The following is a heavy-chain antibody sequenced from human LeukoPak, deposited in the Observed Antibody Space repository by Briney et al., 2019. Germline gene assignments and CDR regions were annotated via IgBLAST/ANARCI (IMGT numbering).Heavy chain of an antibody. CDR3: AGVHAVDKEWFDP. J-gene: IGHJ5*02. CDR2: LCDSGRT. D-gene: IGHD5-12*01. CDR1: GGSLSRHC. Sequence: PSETLSLTCDFSGGSLSRHCWSWIRQSPGKGLEWIGCLCDSGRTDYNPSLKSRVTMSVDTSRTRFSLRLTSVSAADTAVYYCAGVHAVDKEWFDPWGQGTLVTVSS. V-gene: IGHV4-59*11.